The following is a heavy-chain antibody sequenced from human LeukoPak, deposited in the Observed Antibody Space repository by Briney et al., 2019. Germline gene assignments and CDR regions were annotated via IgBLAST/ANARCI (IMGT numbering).Heavy chain of an antibody. CDR1: GFTFSSSA. J-gene: IGHJ4*02. D-gene: IGHD5-24*01. V-gene: IGHV3-23*01. Sequence: GGSLRLSCAASGFTFSSSAMSWVRQAPGKGLEWVSSIRGSGSGGSTYYADSVKGRFTISRDNSKNTLYLQMNSLRAEDTAVYYCAKSGYNRFDYWGQGTLVTVSS. CDR2: IRGSGSGGST. CDR3: AKSGYNRFDY.